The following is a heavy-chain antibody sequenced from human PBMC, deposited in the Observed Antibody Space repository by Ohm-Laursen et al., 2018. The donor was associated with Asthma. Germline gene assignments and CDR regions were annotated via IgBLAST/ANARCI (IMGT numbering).Heavy chain of an antibody. D-gene: IGHD3-10*01. CDR3: ARQVEYYYSSGSYYFDY. CDR1: GYSFTSYW. V-gene: IGHV5-51*01. J-gene: IGHJ4*02. CDR2: IYPGDSDT. Sequence: EFLKISCKGSGYSFTSYWIGWVRQMPGKGLEWMGIIYPGDSDTRYSPSFQGQVTISADKSISTAYLQWSSLKASDTAMYYCARQVEYYYSSGSYYFDYWGQGTLVTVSS.